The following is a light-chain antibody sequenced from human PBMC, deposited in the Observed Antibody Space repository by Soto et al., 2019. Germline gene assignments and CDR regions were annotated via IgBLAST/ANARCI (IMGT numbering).Light chain of an antibody. CDR2: GAS. J-gene: IGKJ1*01. Sequence: EIVLTQSPGTLSLSPGERATLSCRASQSVSSSYLAWYQQKPGQSPKLLIYGASSCATGIPDRFSRSGSGTDVTLTISSLEPQEFAVYYCQQYGSSSWTFGKGTKVEVK. CDR3: QQYGSSSWT. V-gene: IGKV3-20*01. CDR1: QSVSSSY.